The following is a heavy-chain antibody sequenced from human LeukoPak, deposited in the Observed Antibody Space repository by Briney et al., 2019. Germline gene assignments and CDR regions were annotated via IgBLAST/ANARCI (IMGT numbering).Heavy chain of an antibody. Sequence: GESLKISCKASGYSFTSYWVNWVRQTPGKGLEWMGRIDPSGSYINYSPSFQGLVTISADKSISTAYLQWSSLKASDTAIYYCARQYPFDSWGQGTLVTVSS. J-gene: IGHJ5*01. V-gene: IGHV5-10-1*01. CDR1: GYSFTSYW. CDR2: IDPSGSYI. CDR3: ARQYPFDS. D-gene: IGHD2/OR15-2a*01.